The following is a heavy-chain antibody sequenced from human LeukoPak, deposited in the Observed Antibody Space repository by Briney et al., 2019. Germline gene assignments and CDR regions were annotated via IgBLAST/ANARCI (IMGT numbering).Heavy chain of an antibody. CDR1: GGTFSSYA. CDR3: ARIAAAGIISPDY. V-gene: IGHV1-8*02. D-gene: IGHD6-13*01. CDR2: MNPNSGNT. J-gene: IGHJ4*02. Sequence: GASVKVSCKASGGTFSSYAISWVRQATGQGLEWMGWMNPNSGNTGYAQKFQGRVTMTRNTSISTAYMELSSLRSEDTAVYYCARIAAAGIISPDYWGQGTLVTVSS.